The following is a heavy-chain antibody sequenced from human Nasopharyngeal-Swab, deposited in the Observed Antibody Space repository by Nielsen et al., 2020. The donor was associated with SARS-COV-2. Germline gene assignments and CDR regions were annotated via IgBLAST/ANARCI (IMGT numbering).Heavy chain of an antibody. J-gene: IGHJ4*02. CDR1: GGSISGYY. Sequence: SETLSLTCTVSGGSISGYYWNWIRQPPGKGLEWIGEINYSGSTNYNPSLKSRVTISLDTSKNQFSLKLTSVTAADTAMYYCTNFDSWGQGTLVTVS. CDR2: INYSGST. V-gene: IGHV4-34*01. CDR3: TNFDS.